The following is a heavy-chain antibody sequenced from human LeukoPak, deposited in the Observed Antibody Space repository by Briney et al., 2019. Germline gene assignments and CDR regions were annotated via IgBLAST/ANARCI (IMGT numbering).Heavy chain of an antibody. Sequence: ASLKLSCKASGGTFSSYAISWVRQAPGQGLEWMGTIIPIVGTANYAQKFQGRVTITTDESTNTAYMELSSLRSEDTAVYYCARDYGEWGRSSFDYWGQGTLVTVSP. CDR2: IIPIVGTA. CDR3: ARDYGEWGRSSFDY. V-gene: IGHV1-69*05. J-gene: IGHJ4*02. D-gene: IGHD1-26*01. CDR1: GGTFSSYA.